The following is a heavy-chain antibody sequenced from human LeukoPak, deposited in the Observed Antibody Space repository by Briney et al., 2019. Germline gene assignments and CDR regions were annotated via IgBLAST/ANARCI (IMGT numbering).Heavy chain of an antibody. CDR3: ARDTSSSAIDY. CDR1: GYTFTIYY. J-gene: IGHJ4*02. D-gene: IGHD6-6*01. V-gene: IGHV1-46*01. CDR2: INPSGGST. Sequence: ASVKVSCKASGYTFTIYYMHWVRQAPGQGLEWMGIINPSGGSTSYAQKFQGRVTMTRDTSTSTVYMGLSSLRSEDTAVYYCARDTSSSAIDYWGQGTLVTVSS.